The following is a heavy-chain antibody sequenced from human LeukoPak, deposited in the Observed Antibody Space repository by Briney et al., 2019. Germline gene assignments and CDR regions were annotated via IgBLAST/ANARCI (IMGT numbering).Heavy chain of an antibody. CDR3: ARDWFGVVVPADTLGFDY. CDR2: ISSSSSYI. J-gene: IGHJ4*02. V-gene: IGHV3-21*01. D-gene: IGHD2-2*01. Sequence: KPGGSLRLSCAASGFTFSSYSMNWVRQAPGKGLEWVSSISSSSSYIYYADSVKGRFTISRDNAKNSLYLQMNSLKAEDTAVYYCARDWFGVVVPADTLGFDYWGQGTLVTVSS. CDR1: GFTFSSYS.